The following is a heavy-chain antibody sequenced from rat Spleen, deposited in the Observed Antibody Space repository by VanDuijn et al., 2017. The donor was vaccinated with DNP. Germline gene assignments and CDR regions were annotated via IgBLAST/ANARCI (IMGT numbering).Heavy chain of an antibody. J-gene: IGHJ4*01. D-gene: IGHD1-12*02. CDR3: ARQGMMVPRVGYYYAMDA. CDR2: ISYDGSRT. Sequence: EVHLVESGGGLVQPGRSLKLSCVASGFTFSKYGMAWVRQAPKKGLEWVATISYDGSRTYYRDSVKGRFTISRGNAKSSLYLQMDSLRSEDTATYYCARQGMMVPRVGYYYAMDAWGQGTSVTVSS. V-gene: IGHV5-29*01. CDR1: GFTFSKYG.